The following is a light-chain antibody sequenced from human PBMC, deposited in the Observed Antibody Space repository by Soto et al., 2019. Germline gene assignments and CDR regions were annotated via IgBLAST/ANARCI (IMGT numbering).Light chain of an antibody. CDR2: DAS. J-gene: IGKJ2*01. CDR1: QSVSNN. V-gene: IGKV3-11*01. CDR3: QQRSNWPRT. Sequence: EIVLTQSPATLALSPGERATLSCRASQSVSNNLGWYQQKPGQAPRLLIYDASNRATDIPARFSGSGSGTDFTLTIHRLEPEDFAVYYCQQRSNWPRTFGQGTELEIK.